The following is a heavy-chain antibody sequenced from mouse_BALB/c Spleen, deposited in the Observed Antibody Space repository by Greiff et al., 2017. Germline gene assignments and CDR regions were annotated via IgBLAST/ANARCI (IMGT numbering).Heavy chain of an antibody. D-gene: IGHD1-1*02. J-gene: IGHJ4*01. CDR1: GYSFTGYF. CDR2: INPYNGDT. CDR3: ARNYGAFYAMDY. Sequence: EVQLQQSGPELVKPGASVKISCKASGYSFTGYFMNWVMQSHGKSLEWIGRINPYNGDTFYNQKFKGKATLTVDKSSSTAHMELRSLASEDSAVYYCARNYGAFYAMDYWGQGTSVTVSS. V-gene: IGHV1-20*02.